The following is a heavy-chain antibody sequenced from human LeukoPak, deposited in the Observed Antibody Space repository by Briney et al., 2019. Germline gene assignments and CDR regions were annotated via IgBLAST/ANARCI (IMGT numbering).Heavy chain of an antibody. J-gene: IGHJ4*02. D-gene: IGHD2-21*02. CDR2: IWSDGSTK. V-gene: IGHV3-33*06. Sequence: GGSLRLSCVASGFTFSSYGMHWVRQAPGKGLEWVAIIWSDGSTKYYVGSVKGRFTISRDSSKSTLYLQMNSLRAEDTAVYYCAKAWALTYLGGVDSWGQGTLVTVSS. CDR1: GFTFSSYG. CDR3: AKAWALTYLGGVDS.